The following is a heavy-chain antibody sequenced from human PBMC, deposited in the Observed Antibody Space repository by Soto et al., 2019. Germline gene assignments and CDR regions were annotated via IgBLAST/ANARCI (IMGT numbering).Heavy chain of an antibody. J-gene: IGHJ6*02. CDR3: ARVNGVMLYYYYRMDV. Sequence: QVQLQQWGAGLLKPSETLSLTCAVYGGSFSGYYWSWIRQPPGKGLEWIGEINHSGSTNYNPSLKSRVTISVDTSKNQFSLKLSSVTAADTAVYYCARVNGVMLYYYYRMDVWGQGTTVTVSS. CDR2: INHSGST. V-gene: IGHV4-34*01. CDR1: GGSFSGYY. D-gene: IGHD2-8*01.